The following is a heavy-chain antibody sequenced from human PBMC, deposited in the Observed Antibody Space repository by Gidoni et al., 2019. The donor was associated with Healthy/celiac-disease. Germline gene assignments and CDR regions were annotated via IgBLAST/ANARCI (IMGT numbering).Heavy chain of an antibody. CDR2: IRYDGSNK. V-gene: IGHV3-30*02. CDR3: AKEGPVGSSSPSQTYYYGMDV. Sequence: QVQLVESGGGVVQPGGSLRLSCAASGFTFSSYGLHWVRQAPGKGLEWVAFIRYDGSNKYYADSVKGRFTISRDNSKNTLYLQMNSLRAEDTAVYYCAKEGPVGSSSPSQTYYYGMDVWGQGTTVTVSS. CDR1: GFTFSSYG. D-gene: IGHD2-2*01. J-gene: IGHJ6*02.